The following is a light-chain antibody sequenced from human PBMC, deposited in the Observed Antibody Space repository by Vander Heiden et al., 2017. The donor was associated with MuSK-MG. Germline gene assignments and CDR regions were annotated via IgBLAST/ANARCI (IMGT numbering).Light chain of an antibody. CDR2: WAS. CDR1: QSVLHSFNNKNA. CDR3: RQYVGPPYT. Sequence: LSLGERATINCKSSQSVLHSFNNKNALAWYQQKPGQPPNLLIYWASTRESEVPDRFSGSGSGTDFTLTISSLQAEDVAVYYCRQYVGPPYTFGQGTKLEIK. V-gene: IGKV4-1*01. J-gene: IGKJ2*01.